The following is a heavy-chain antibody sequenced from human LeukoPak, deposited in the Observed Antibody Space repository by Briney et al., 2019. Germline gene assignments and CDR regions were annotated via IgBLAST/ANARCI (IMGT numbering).Heavy chain of an antibody. D-gene: IGHD3-22*01. CDR2: IIPIFGTA. V-gene: IGHV1-69*13. Sequence: ASVKVSCKASGYTFTSYGISWVQQAPGQGLEWMGGIIPIFGTANYAQKFQGRVTITADESTSTAYMELSSLRSEDTAVYYCAGGSGYYSRGDYWGQGTLVTVSS. J-gene: IGHJ4*02. CDR1: GYTFTSYG. CDR3: AGGSGYYSRGDY.